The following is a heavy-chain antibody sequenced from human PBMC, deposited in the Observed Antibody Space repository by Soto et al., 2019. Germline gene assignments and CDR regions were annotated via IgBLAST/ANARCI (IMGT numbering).Heavy chain of an antibody. J-gene: IGHJ4*02. CDR1: GYSISSSNW. Sequence: SETLSLTCAVSGYSISSSNWWGWIRQPPGKGLEWIGYIYYSGTTYYNPSLNSRVTISLDTSKNQFSLQLTSMAAADTAVYYCARLSAMAEFDYWGQGTLVTVSS. D-gene: IGHD5-18*01. V-gene: IGHV4-28*01. CDR2: IYYSGTT. CDR3: ARLSAMAEFDY.